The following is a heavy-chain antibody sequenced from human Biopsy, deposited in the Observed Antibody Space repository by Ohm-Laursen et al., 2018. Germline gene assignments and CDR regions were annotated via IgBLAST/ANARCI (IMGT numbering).Heavy chain of an antibody. Sequence: SETLSLTCSVSGYSISTAYYWAWIRQPPGKGLEWIASIYHIGSTNYNPSLKSRVSISVDKPKNQFSLRLNSVTAADTAVYYCARATNSTGWPYYYFYGMDVWGQGTTVTVSS. CDR3: ARATNSTGWPYYYFYGMDV. CDR1: GYSISTAYY. J-gene: IGHJ6*02. D-gene: IGHD2/OR15-2a*01. V-gene: IGHV4-38-2*02. CDR2: IYHIGST.